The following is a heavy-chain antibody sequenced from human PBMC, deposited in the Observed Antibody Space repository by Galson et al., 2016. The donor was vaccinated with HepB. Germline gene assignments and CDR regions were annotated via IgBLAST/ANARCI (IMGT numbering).Heavy chain of an antibody. D-gene: IGHD5-18*01. J-gene: IGHJ5*02. CDR2: IIAIFGIA. CDR1: GGTFNNYI. Sequence: SVKVSCKASGGTFNNYIITWVRQAPGQGLEWMGRIIAIFGIANHAQKFQGRVTITADMSTNTSYMELSSLTYEDTAVYYCAKDGVGHSYDPWGQGTQVTVSS. CDR3: AKDGVGHSYDP. V-gene: IGHV1-69*04.